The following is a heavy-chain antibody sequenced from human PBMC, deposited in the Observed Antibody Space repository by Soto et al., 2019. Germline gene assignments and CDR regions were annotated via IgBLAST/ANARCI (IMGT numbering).Heavy chain of an antibody. Sequence: PSETLSLTCTVSGGSISSYYWSWIRQPPGKGLEWIGYIYYSGSTNYNPSLKSRVTISVDTSKNQFSLKLSSVTAADTAVYYCARRGHDYGDYVIDYWGQGTLVTVSS. CDR2: IYYSGST. D-gene: IGHD4-17*01. CDR1: GGSISSYY. J-gene: IGHJ4*02. V-gene: IGHV4-59*08. CDR3: ARRGHDYGDYVIDY.